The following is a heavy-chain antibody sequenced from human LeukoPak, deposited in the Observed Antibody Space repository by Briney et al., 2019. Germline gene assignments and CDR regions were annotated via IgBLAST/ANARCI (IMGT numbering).Heavy chain of an antibody. CDR1: GFTLSSYW. Sequence: GELRLSCAGSGFTLSSYWMSWVRQAPGKGLEWVANIKQDESEKYYVDSVKGRFTISRDNAKNSLYLQMNSLRDEDTDVYYCARDTYYYDSSGYYDAFDIWGQGTMVTVSS. CDR3: ARDTYYYDSSGYYDAFDI. J-gene: IGHJ3*02. D-gene: IGHD3-22*01. V-gene: IGHV3-7*01. CDR2: IKQDESEK.